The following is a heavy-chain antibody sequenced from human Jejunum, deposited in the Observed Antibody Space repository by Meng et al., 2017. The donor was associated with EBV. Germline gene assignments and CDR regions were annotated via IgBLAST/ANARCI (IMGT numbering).Heavy chain of an antibody. D-gene: IGHD2-8*01. CDR3: AGKYGGDS. CDR1: GFIVSSNY. J-gene: IGHJ4*02. V-gene: IGHV3-53*01. Sequence: EGQLVEAGGGLIHPGGSLRLSCAASGFIVSSNYMSWVRQAPGKGLEWVSVIYSGGSTYYADSVKGRFTISRDISKNTLYLQMNSLRAEDTAVYYCAGKYGGDSWGQGTLVTVSS. CDR2: IYSGGST.